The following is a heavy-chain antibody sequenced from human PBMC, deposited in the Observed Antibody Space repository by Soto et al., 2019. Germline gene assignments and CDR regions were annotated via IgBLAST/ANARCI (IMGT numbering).Heavy chain of an antibody. V-gene: IGHV4-59*01. J-gene: IGHJ4*02. CDR2: IFYTGST. D-gene: IGHD3-16*01. CDR3: ARSLRNDFFDY. Sequence: PSETLSLTCTVSGGSISRYFWTWIRQPPGKGLQFIGYIFYTGSTNYNPSLKSRVSISVDASKCQLSLELSSVTAADTAVYYCARSLRNDFFDYWGRGTLVTVSS. CDR1: GGSISRYF.